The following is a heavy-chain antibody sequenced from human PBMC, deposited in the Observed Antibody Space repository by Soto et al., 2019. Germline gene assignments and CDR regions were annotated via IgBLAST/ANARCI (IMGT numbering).Heavy chain of an antibody. CDR2: IIPILGIA. CDR3: ARRVTIFGVVNWFDP. CDR1: GGTFSSYT. V-gene: IGHV1-69*02. J-gene: IGHJ5*02. Sequence: SVKVSFNASGGTFSSYTISLVRQAPGQGLEWMGRIIPILGIANYAQKFQGRVTITADKSTSTAYMELSSLRSEDTAVYYCARRVTIFGVVNWFDPWGQGTLVTVSS. D-gene: IGHD3-3*01.